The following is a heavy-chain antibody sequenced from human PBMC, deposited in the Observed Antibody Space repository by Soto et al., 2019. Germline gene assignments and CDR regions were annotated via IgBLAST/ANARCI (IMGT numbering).Heavy chain of an antibody. J-gene: IGHJ6*02. V-gene: IGHV4-28*01. CDR1: GYSIRSSDW. CDR3: PRTAVTTFDCYAMDA. D-gene: IGHD3-9*01. Sequence: PSETLSLTCAVYGYSIRSSDWWGWIRQPPGKGLEWIGYITHGGSTNYNPSLKRRVTMSVDPSKNQFSLNLTSVTAVDTAVYYCPRTAVTTFDCYAMDAWGQRTTLTVS. CDR2: ITHGGST.